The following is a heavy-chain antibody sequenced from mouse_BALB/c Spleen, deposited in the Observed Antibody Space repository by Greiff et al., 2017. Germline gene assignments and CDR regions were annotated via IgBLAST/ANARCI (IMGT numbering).Heavy chain of an antibody. CDR3: ARYHGSSYGFAY. V-gene: IGHV3-8*02. D-gene: IGHD1-1*01. CDR1: GDSITSGY. CDR2: ISYSGST. Sequence: EVKLQESGPSLVKPSQTLSLTCSVTGDSITSGYWNWIRKFPGNKLEYMGYISYSGSTYYNPSLKSRISITRDTSKNQYYLQLNSVTTEDTATYYCARYHGSSYGFAYWGQGTLVTVSA. J-gene: IGHJ3*01.